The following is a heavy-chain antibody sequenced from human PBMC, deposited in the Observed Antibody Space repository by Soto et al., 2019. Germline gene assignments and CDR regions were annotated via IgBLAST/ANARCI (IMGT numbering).Heavy chain of an antibody. CDR2: IYEGGNT. Sequence: SETLSLTCAVSGGSIVSDGYCCVWIRQPPWNGLEWIGHIYEGGNTYYTPSLESRVAISTDKSKNQFSLKLTSVTAADTAVYYCVRRSPEDAFDIWGQGTMVTVSS. CDR1: GGSIVSDGYC. V-gene: IGHV4-30-2*01. CDR3: VRRSPEDAFDI. J-gene: IGHJ3*02.